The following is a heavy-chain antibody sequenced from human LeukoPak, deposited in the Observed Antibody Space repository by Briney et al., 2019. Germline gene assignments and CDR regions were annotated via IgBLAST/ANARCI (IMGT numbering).Heavy chain of an antibody. D-gene: IGHD3-3*01. J-gene: IGHJ4*02. CDR2: IKQDGSAK. V-gene: IGHV3-7*01. CDR3: ARVRFLERSQYYFDY. CDR1: EFTFNIYW. Sequence: GGSLRLSCAASEFTFNIYWMSWVRQAPGKGLEWVANIKQDGSAKYYVDSVEGRFTISRDNAKNSLYLQMNSLRAEDTAVYYCARVRFLERSQYYFDYWGRGTLVTVSS.